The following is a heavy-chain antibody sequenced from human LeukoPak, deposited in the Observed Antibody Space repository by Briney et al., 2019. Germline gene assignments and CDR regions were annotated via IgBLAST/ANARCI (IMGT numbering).Heavy chain of an antibody. V-gene: IGHV1-8*03. CDR2: MNPNSGDT. J-gene: IGHJ4*02. Sequence: GASVKVSCKASGYTFTSCDINWVRQATGQGLEWMGWMNPNSGDTGYAQNFQGRVTITRDTSISTAYMELSSLRSEDTAVYYCAREPGSNARLVYFDYWGQGTLVTVSS. CDR3: AREPGSNARLVYFDY. D-gene: IGHD1-14*01. CDR1: GYTFTSCD.